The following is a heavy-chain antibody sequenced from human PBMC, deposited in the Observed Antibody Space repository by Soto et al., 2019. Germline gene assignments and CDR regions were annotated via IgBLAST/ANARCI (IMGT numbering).Heavy chain of an antibody. CDR3: ATTRTRRDSSSLDYYGMDV. CDR1: GYTLTELS. Sequence: VKVSCKVSGYTLTELSMHWVRQAPGKGLEWMGGFDPEDGETIYAQKFQGRVTMTEDTSTDTAYMELSSLRSEDTAVYYCATTRTRRDSSSLDYYGMDVWGQGTTVTVSS. V-gene: IGHV1-24*01. CDR2: FDPEDGET. D-gene: IGHD6-6*01. J-gene: IGHJ6*02.